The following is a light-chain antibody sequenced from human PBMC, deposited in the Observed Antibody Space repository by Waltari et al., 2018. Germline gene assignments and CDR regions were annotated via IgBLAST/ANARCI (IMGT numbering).Light chain of an antibody. CDR2: GAS. CDR3: QEYNSDPLT. CDR1: QGISTF. J-gene: IGKJ4*01. V-gene: IGKV1-27*01. Sequence: DLQMTQSPSSLSASVGDRVTITCRASQGISTFLAWYQQAPGKVPKLLIFGASTLQSGVPSRFSGSGSGTDFTLTISNLQPEDVATYYCQEYNSDPLTFGGGTKVEV.